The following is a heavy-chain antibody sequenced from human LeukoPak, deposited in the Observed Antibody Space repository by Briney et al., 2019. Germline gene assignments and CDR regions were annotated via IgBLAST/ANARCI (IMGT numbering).Heavy chain of an antibody. CDR3: ARDLGQFRQSNWFDP. Sequence: ASVKVSCKASGGTFSSYAISWVRQAPGQGLEWMGRIIPILGIANYAQKFQGRVTITADKSTSTAYMELSSLRSEDTAVYYCARDLGQFRQSNWFDPWGQGTLVTVSS. V-gene: IGHV1-69*04. CDR1: GGTFSSYA. CDR2: IIPILGIA. J-gene: IGHJ5*02.